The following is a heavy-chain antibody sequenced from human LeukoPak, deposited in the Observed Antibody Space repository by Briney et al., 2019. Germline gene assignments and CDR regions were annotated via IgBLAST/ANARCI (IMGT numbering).Heavy chain of an antibody. J-gene: IGHJ4*02. CDR1: GGSISSYY. Sequence: PSETLSLTCTVSGGSISSYYWSWLRQPPGKGLEWIGYIYYSGSTNYNPSLKSRVTISVDTSKNQFSLKLSSVTAADTAVYYCARVGTYYYGSGSYYLDYWGQGTLVTVSS. V-gene: IGHV4-59*01. D-gene: IGHD3-10*01. CDR3: ARVGTYYYGSGSYYLDY. CDR2: IYYSGST.